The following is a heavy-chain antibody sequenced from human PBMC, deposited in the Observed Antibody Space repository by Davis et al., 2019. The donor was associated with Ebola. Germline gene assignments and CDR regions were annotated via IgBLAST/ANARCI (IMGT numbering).Heavy chain of an antibody. Sequence: GESLKISCAASGFTFSSYGMHWVRQAPGKGLEWVAVIWYDGSNKYYADSVKGRFTISRDNSKNTLFLHMTSLRTEDTAVYYCAKLTGDDGYSFDYWGQGTLVTVSS. CDR1: GFTFSSYG. V-gene: IGHV3-30*02. D-gene: IGHD7-27*01. J-gene: IGHJ4*02. CDR2: IWYDGSNK. CDR3: AKLTGDDGYSFDY.